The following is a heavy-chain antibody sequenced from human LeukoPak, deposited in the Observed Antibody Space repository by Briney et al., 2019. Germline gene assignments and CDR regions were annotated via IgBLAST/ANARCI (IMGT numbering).Heavy chain of an antibody. CDR3: ARDSSGWYHAFDI. CDR1: GFTFSSYA. Sequence: GRSLRLSCAASGFTFSSYAMHWVRQAPGKGLEGVAVISYDGSNKYYADSVKGRFTISRDNSKNTLYLQMNSLRAEDTAVYYCARDSSGWYHAFDIWGQGTMVTVSS. V-gene: IGHV3-30-3*01. D-gene: IGHD6-19*01. CDR2: ISYDGSNK. J-gene: IGHJ3*02.